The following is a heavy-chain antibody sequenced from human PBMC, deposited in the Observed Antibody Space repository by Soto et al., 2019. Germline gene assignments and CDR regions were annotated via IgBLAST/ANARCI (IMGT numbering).Heavy chain of an antibody. J-gene: IGHJ4*02. CDR2: ISATGGSAWVSVISGTGGST. Sequence: EGQMLESGGGLVQPGGSLRLSCATSGFTFHSYAMSWVRQAPGKGLEWVSGISATGGSAWVSVISGTGGSTFYADTVRGRFTISRDDSKSTLYLKMNNVSAEDTAVYYCAEGRQGGYNYFDYWGQGTLVTVSS. D-gene: IGHD1-26*01. CDR1: GFTFHSYA. V-gene: IGHV3-23*01. CDR3: AEGRQGGYNYFDY.